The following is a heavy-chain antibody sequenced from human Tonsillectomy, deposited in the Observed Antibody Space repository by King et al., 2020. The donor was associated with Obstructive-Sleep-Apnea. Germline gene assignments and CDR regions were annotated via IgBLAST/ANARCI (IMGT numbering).Heavy chain of an antibody. D-gene: IGHD1-14*01. J-gene: IGHJ4*02. CDR2: IHPSGST. V-gene: IGHV4-34*01. CDR1: GGSFNNYS. Sequence: VQLQQWGAGLLKPSETLSLTCAVDGGGSFNNYSWTWIRQSPGKGLEWIGEIHPSGSTNYRPSLRSRVTILVDRSRDQFSLKLSSVTAADTAVYYCARGPDSRKQGYWGQGTLVTVSS. CDR3: ARGPDSRKQGY.